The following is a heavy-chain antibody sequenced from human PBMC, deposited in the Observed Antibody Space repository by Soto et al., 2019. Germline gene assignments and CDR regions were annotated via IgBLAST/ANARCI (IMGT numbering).Heavy chain of an antibody. CDR2: ISAYNGNT. J-gene: IGHJ3*02. CDR3: ARDRTYYDILTGFDAFDI. D-gene: IGHD3-9*01. V-gene: IGHV1-18*01. CDR1: GYTFTSYG. Sequence: QVQLVQSGAEVKKPGASVKVSCKASGYTFTSYGISWVRQAPGQGLEWMGWISAYNGNTNYAQKLQGRVTMTTDTSTSTAYMELRSLRSDDTAVYYCARDRTYYDILTGFDAFDIWGQGTMVTVSS.